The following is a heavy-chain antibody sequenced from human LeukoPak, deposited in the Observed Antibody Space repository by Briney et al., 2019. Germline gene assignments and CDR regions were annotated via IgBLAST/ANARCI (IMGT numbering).Heavy chain of an antibody. J-gene: IGHJ4*02. Sequence: SETLSLTCAVYGGSLSSYYWSWIRQPPGKGLEWIGEINQSGSTNSNPSLKSRLTISIDTSKNQFSLKLSSVTAADTAVYFCAGYHAYGVTTPPLGYWGQGTLVTVSS. CDR2: INQSGST. V-gene: IGHV4-34*01. CDR3: AGYHAYGVTTPPLGY. D-gene: IGHD4-17*01. CDR1: GGSLSSYY.